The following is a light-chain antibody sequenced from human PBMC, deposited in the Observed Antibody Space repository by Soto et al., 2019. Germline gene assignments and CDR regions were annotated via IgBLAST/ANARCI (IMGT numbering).Light chain of an antibody. J-gene: IGKJ3*01. Sequence: DIQVTQSPSSLSASVGDRVTITCRASQGIDNHLAWYQQKPGKAPKLLIYGASTLPSGVPSRFSGSGSGTDFTLTISSLQPEDVAPYYCQKYNSAPLTFGPGTRVDIK. V-gene: IGKV1-27*01. CDR1: QGIDNH. CDR2: GAS. CDR3: QKYNSAPLT.